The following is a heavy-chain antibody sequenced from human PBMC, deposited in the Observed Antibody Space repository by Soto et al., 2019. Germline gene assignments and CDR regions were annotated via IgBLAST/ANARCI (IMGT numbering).Heavy chain of an antibody. CDR3: ARASWHWFDP. V-gene: IGHV4-34*01. CDR2: INHSGST. D-gene: IGHD2-15*01. J-gene: IGHJ5*02. Sequence: SSETLSLTCAVYGGSFSGYYWSWIRQPPGKGLEWIGEINHSGSTNYNPSLKSRVTISVDTSKNQFSLKLSSVTAADTAVYYCARASWHWFDPWGQGTLVTVPS. CDR1: GGSFSGYY.